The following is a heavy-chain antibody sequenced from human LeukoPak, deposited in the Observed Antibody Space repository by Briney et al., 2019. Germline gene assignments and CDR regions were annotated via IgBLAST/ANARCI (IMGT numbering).Heavy chain of an antibody. CDR2: ISSSSSYI. CDR1: GFTFSSYS. V-gene: IGHV3-21*01. D-gene: IGHD1-26*01. CDR3: ARDGGSYDFDAFDI. J-gene: IGHJ3*02. Sequence: GGSLRLSCAASGFTFSSYSMNWVRQAPGKGLEWVSSISSSSSYIYYADSVKGRFTISRDNAKNSLYLQMNSLRAEDTAVYYCARDGGSYDFDAFDIWGQGTMVTVSS.